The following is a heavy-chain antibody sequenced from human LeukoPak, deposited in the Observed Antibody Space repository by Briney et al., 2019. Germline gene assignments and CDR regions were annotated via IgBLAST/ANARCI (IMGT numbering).Heavy chain of an antibody. D-gene: IGHD6-13*01. CDR3: ARDGGIAAAGTLYYFDY. CDR1: GFTFSSYA. Sequence: GRSLRLSCAASGFTFSSYAMHWVRQAPGKGLEWVAVISYDGSNKYYADSVKGRFTISRDNSKNTLYLQMNSLRAEDTAVYYCARDGGIAAAGTLYYFDYWGQGTLVTVSS. J-gene: IGHJ4*02. V-gene: IGHV3-30-3*01. CDR2: ISYDGSNK.